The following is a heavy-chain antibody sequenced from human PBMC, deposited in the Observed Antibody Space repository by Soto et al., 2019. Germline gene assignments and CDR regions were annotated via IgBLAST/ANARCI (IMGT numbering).Heavy chain of an antibody. D-gene: IGHD2-2*01. J-gene: IGHJ6*02. CDR2: TYYRSKWYN. CDR1: GDSVSSNSAA. V-gene: IGHV6-1*01. Sequence: PSQTLSLTCAISGDSVSSNSAAWNWIRQSPSRGLEWLGRTYYRSKWYNDYAVSVKSRITINPDTSKNQFSLQLNSVTPEDTAVYYCARVPGVVVPAAMNYYYGMDVWGQETTVTVSS. CDR3: ARVPGVVVPAAMNYYYGMDV.